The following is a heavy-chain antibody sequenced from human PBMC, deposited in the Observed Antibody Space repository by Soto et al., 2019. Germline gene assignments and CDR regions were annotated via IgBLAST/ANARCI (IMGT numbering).Heavy chain of an antibody. Sequence: PGGSLRLSCAASGFTFSTYSMHWVRQAPGKGLEWVAVISCDGSSIYYVDSVKGRFTISRDNSKNTLYLQMNSLRPEDTAVYFCARVYSSLDYGIDYWGQGTLVTVSS. CDR3: ARVYSSLDYGIDY. D-gene: IGHD6-6*01. V-gene: IGHV3-30-3*01. J-gene: IGHJ4*02. CDR1: GFTFSTYS. CDR2: ISCDGSSI.